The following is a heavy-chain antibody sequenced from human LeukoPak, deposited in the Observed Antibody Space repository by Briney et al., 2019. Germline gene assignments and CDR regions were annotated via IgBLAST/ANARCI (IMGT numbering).Heavy chain of an antibody. CDR1: GGTFSIYA. CDR2: IITMFGTA. Sequence: ASVKVSCKASGGTFSIYAISWVRQAPGQGLEWMGGIITMFGTANYAQKFQGRVTITADESTSTAYMELSSLRSEDTAVYYCARADDSSGSHRPYYSYYYMDVWGKGTTVTVSS. J-gene: IGHJ6*03. CDR3: ARADDSSGSHRPYYSYYYMDV. D-gene: IGHD3-22*01. V-gene: IGHV1-69*01.